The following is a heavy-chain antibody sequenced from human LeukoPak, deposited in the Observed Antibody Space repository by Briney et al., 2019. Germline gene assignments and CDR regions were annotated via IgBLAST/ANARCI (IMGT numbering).Heavy chain of an antibody. J-gene: IGHJ6*03. D-gene: IGHD1-1*01. V-gene: IGHV3-66*02. CDR2: IYSGGRT. CDR1: RFTVRSNY. CDR3: ARSPYNWNDSPYYMDV. Sequence: GSLRLSCAASRFTVRSNYMSWVRQAPGKGLEWVSVIYSGGRTYYADAVKGRFTISRDNSKNTLYLQMNSLRAEDMAVYYCARSPYNWNDSPYYMDVWGKGTTVTVSS.